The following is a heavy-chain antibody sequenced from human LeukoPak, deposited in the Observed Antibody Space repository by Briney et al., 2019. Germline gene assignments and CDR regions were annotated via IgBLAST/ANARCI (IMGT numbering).Heavy chain of an antibody. D-gene: IGHD6-13*01. CDR3: ARVSTPYSSSWYGVIWFDP. CDR2: ISAYNGNV. CDR1: GYTFTSYG. J-gene: IGHJ5*02. V-gene: IGHV1-18*01. Sequence: ASVKVSCKASGYTFTSYGISWVRQAPGQGLEWMGWISAYNGNVNYAQKLQGRVTMTTDTSTSTAYMELRSLRSDDTAVYYCARVSTPYSSSWYGVIWFDPWGQGTLVTVSS.